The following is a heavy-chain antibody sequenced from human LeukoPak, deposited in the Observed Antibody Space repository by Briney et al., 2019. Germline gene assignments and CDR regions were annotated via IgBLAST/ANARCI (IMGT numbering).Heavy chain of an antibody. J-gene: IGHJ4*02. V-gene: IGHV4-39*01. D-gene: IGHD2-2*01. Sequence: PSETLSLTCTVSGGSISSSIYYWGWIRQPPGKGLEWIGSIYYSGSTYYNPSLKSRVTISVDTSKNQFSLKLSSVTAADTAVYYCARLGYCSSTSCPRIDYWGQGTLVTVSS. CDR1: GGSISSSIYY. CDR3: ARLGYCSSTSCPRIDY. CDR2: IYYSGST.